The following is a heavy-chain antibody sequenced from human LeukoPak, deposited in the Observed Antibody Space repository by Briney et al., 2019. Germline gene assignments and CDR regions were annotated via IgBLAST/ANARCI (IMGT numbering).Heavy chain of an antibody. CDR3: AKVYVPTLFGYFDY. V-gene: IGHV3-7*03. J-gene: IGHJ4*02. CDR1: GFTFSTYW. Sequence: GGSLRLSCAASGFTFSTYWMSWVRQAPGKGLECVANIKEDGSEKYYVDSVKGRFTISRDNSKNTLYLQMNSLRAEDTAVYYCAKVYVPTLFGYFDYWGQGTLVTVSS. D-gene: IGHD3-10*02. CDR2: IKEDGSEK.